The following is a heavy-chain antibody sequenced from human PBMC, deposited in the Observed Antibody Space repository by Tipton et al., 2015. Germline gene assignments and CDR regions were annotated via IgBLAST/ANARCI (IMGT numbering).Heavy chain of an antibody. CDR1: GFTFSNYY. D-gene: IGHD3-3*01. J-gene: IGHJ4*02. CDR2: IDSSGRTI. CDR3: AKERSYYSFWSGYYQGAFDS. Sequence: GSLRLSCAASGFTFSNYYMSWIRQAPGKGLEWLSYIDSSGRTIYYTDSVNGRFTISRDNSKNTLYLRMNSLRAEDTAVYYCAKERSYYSFWSGYYQGAFDSWGQGTLVTVSS. V-gene: IGHV3-11*01.